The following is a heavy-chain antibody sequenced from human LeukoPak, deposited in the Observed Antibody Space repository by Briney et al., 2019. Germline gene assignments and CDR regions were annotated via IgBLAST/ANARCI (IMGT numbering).Heavy chain of an antibody. CDR2: IYYSGST. V-gene: IGHV4-39*07. J-gene: IGHJ3*02. CDR3: ARALKWELRDAFDI. D-gene: IGHD1-26*01. CDR1: GGSISSSSYY. Sequence: SETLSLTCTVSGGSISSSSYYWGWIRQPPGKGLEWIGSIYYSGSTYYNPSLKSRVTISVDTSKNQFSLKLSSVTAADTAVYYCARALKWELRDAFDIWGQGTMVTVSS.